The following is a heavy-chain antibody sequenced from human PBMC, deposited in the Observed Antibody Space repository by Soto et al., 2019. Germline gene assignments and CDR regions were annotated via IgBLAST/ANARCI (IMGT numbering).Heavy chain of an antibody. J-gene: IGHJ3*02. CDR2: IYHSGMT. CDR1: GGSISTGGYY. D-gene: IGHD2-15*01. CDR3: ATVRWYLHDAVDI. Sequence: QVQLQESGPGLVKPSQTLSLTCTVSGGSISTGGYYWSWIRQHPGRGREWIGYIYHSGMTFSNPSLQSRVAIAIDTSENQSSLKLSALTAADTAVYYCATVRWYLHDAVDIWCHGTMVSVSA. V-gene: IGHV4-31*03.